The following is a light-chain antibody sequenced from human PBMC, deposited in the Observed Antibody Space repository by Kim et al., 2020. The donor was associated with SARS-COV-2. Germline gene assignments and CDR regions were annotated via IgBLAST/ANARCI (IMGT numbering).Light chain of an antibody. CDR1: HDINNY. CDR2: SAS. Sequence: DIQMTQSPSSLSASVGDRVTITCRASHDINNYVAWYQQKPGKVPKVLFYSASALRSGVPSRFSGSGSGTDFTLTISSLQPEDVATYYCQNYDGAPWTFGQGTKLEIK. V-gene: IGKV1-27*01. CDR3: QNYDGAPWT. J-gene: IGKJ1*01.